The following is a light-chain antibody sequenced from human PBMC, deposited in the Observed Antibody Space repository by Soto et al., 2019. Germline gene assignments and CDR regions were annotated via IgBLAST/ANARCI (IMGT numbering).Light chain of an antibody. Sequence: EIVMTQSPATLSVSPGERATLSCRASQGVSSNLAWYQQTPGQAPRLLIYDASTRATGIPARFSGSGSGTEFTLTISSLQSEDFAVYYCQQYSIWPPITFGQGTRLEIK. J-gene: IGKJ5*01. CDR1: QGVSSN. CDR3: QQYSIWPPIT. V-gene: IGKV3-15*01. CDR2: DAS.